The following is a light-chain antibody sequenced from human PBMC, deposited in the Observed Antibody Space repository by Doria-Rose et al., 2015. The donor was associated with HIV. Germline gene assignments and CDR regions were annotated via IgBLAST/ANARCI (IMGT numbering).Light chain of an antibody. V-gene: IGKV4-1*01. CDR1: QSLLYTSKNY. CDR3: QQHYDTPS. CDR2: WAS. Sequence: IRLTQSPESLGMSLGERATLNCKSNQSLLYTSKNYLAWYQQKPGQPPKLLIYWASTRQSGVPARFSGSGSGTDFTLAISSLEAEDVAVYYCQQHYDTPSFGPGTTVDIK. J-gene: IGKJ3*01.